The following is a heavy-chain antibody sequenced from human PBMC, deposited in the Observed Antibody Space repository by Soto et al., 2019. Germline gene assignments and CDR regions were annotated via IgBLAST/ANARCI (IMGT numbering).Heavy chain of an antibody. J-gene: IGHJ4*02. Sequence: QIAVKESGPPVVKPTQTLTLTCSFSGFSLSTYKVGVGWIRQPPGKALEWLALIYWNDDKRYSASLQGRLTITKDTSKNQVVLTLTNVDPVDTATYFCAHLTMVRGVTSQYYFDSWGQGTLVTVSS. D-gene: IGHD3-10*01. CDR3: AHLTMVRGVTSQYYFDS. CDR2: IYWNDDK. CDR1: GFSLSTYKVG. V-gene: IGHV2-5*01.